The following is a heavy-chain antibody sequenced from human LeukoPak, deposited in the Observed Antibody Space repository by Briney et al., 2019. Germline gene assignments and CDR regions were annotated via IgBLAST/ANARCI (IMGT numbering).Heavy chain of an antibody. J-gene: IGHJ4*02. CDR2: ISDSGST. CDR3: ARGDSSGYLLFDY. D-gene: IGHD3-22*01. V-gene: IGHV4-39*07. Sequence: SETLSLTCTVSGGSISSRSYYWGWIRQPPGKGLEWIGKISDSGSTNYNPSLKSRVTISVDTSKNQFSLKLSSVTAADTAVYYCARGDSSGYLLFDYWGQGTLVTVSS. CDR1: GGSISSRSYY.